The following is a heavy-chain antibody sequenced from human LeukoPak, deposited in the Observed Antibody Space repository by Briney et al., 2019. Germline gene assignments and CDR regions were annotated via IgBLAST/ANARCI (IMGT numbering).Heavy chain of an antibody. D-gene: IGHD6-13*01. V-gene: IGHV4-59*12. CDR2: IYYIGST. J-gene: IGHJ4*02. CDR1: GGSISSYY. Sequence: PSETLSLTCTVSGGSISSYYWSWIRRPPGKGLEWIGYIYYIGSTNYNPSLKSRVTISVDTSKNQFSLKLSSVTAADTAVYYCARGRDSSSWYVHYFDYWGQGTLVTVSS. CDR3: ARGRDSSSWYVHYFDY.